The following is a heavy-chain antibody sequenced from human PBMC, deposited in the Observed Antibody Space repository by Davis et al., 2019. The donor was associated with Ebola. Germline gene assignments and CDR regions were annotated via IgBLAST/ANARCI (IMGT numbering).Heavy chain of an antibody. CDR3: VRGRKVARMGSWFDS. CDR1: GYTFTTYD. D-gene: IGHD5-12*01. Sequence: ASVKVSCKASGYTFTTYDVHWVRQGTGQGLEWIGWMNPNSGNTGYGQKFQGRVTMTRNSSISTAYMELSSLTSEDTAVYYCVRGRKVARMGSWFDSWGQGTLVTVSS. J-gene: IGHJ5*01. CDR2: MNPNSGNT. V-gene: IGHV1-8*01.